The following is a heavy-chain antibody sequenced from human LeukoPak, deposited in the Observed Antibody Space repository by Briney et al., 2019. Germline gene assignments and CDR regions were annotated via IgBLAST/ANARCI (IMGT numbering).Heavy chain of an antibody. J-gene: IGHJ3*02. V-gene: IGHV1-46*01. CDR3: ARDLAIFGVADSFDI. CDR1: GYTFTSYY. Sequence: EASVTVSCKASGYTFTSYYMHWVRQAPGQGIEWMGIINPSGGSTSYAQTFQGRVTMTRDKSTSTDYMELTSLRSDDTAVYYCARDLAIFGVADSFDIWGQGTMVTVSS. CDR2: INPSGGST. D-gene: IGHD3-3*01.